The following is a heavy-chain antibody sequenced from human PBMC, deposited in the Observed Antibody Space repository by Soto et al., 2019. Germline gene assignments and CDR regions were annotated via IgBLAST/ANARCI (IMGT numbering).Heavy chain of an antibody. CDR3: ARFLVQTTMGGVH. CDR2: ISYDGSNK. D-gene: IGHD5-18*01. J-gene: IGHJ4*02. Sequence: GSLRLSCAASGFTFSSYAMHWVRQAPGKGLEWVAVISYDGSNKYYADSVKGRFTISRDNSKNTLYLQMNSLRAEDTAVYHCARFLVQTTMGGVHWGPGTLVTVSS. V-gene: IGHV3-30-3*01. CDR1: GFTFSSYA.